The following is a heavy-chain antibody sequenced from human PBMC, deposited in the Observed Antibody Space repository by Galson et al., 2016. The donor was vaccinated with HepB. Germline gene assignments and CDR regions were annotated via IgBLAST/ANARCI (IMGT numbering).Heavy chain of an antibody. J-gene: IGHJ4*02. CDR1: GFNFSNYA. D-gene: IGHD2-2*01. Sequence: SLRLSCAASGFNFSNYAMHWVRQAPGKGLEWVSMISFDGNKKFYADSVKGQFTISRDNSKSTLFLQMSSPRHEDTAVCYCVVPAAINFEYWGQGTLVTVSS. CDR2: ISFDGNKK. V-gene: IGHV3-30*04. CDR3: VVPAAINFEY.